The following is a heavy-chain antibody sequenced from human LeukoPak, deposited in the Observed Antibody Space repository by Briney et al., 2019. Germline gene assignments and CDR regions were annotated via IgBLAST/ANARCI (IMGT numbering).Heavy chain of an antibody. V-gene: IGHV1-2*02. CDR3: ARGHSSSWYSPDQDSYFDY. Sequence: ASVKVSCKASGYTFTGYYMHWVRQAPGQGLEWMGWINPNSGGTNYAQKLQGRVTMTRDTSISTAYMELSRLRSDDTAVYYCARGHSSSWYSPDQDSYFDYWGQGTLVTVSS. D-gene: IGHD6-13*01. CDR2: INPNSGGT. CDR1: GYTFTGYY. J-gene: IGHJ4*02.